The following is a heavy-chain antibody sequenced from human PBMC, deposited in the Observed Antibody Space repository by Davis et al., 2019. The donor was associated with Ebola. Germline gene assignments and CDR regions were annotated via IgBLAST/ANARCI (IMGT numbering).Heavy chain of an antibody. D-gene: IGHD3-22*01. V-gene: IGHV3-53*01. J-gene: IGHJ4*02. CDR3: SSWLSSHFDF. CDR2: IFGGGGT. CDR1: GFIVSTNY. Sequence: PGGSLRLSCGASGFIVSTNYMGWVRQAPGKGLEWVSTIFGGGGTTYADSVKGRFTISRDNSKNTLFLQMNSLRPEDTAVYYCSSWLSSHFDFWGRGTLVTVSS.